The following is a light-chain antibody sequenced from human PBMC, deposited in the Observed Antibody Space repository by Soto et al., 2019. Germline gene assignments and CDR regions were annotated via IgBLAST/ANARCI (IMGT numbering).Light chain of an antibody. CDR3: CSYAGSSTLYV. Sequence: SALTQPASVSGSPGQSITISCTGTSSDVGSYNLVSWYQQHPGKAPKLTIYEVSKRPSGVSNRFPGSKSGNTASLTISGLQAEDEADYYCCSYAGSSTLYVFGTGTKVTVL. J-gene: IGLJ1*01. V-gene: IGLV2-23*02. CDR1: SSDVGSYNL. CDR2: EVS.